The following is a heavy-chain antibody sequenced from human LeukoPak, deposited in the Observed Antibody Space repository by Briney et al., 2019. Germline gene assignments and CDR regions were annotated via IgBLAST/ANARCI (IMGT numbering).Heavy chain of an antibody. CDR1: GFTFSGSA. V-gene: IGHV3-73*01. J-gene: IGHJ4*02. D-gene: IGHD2-8*01. CDR2: IRSKANSYAT. Sequence: GGSLKLSCAASGFTFSGSAMHWVRQASGKGLEWVGRIRSKANSYATAYAASVKGRFTISRDDSKNTLYLQMNSLRDEDSAAYYCARVYLERLTAGYFDHWGQGTLVTVSS. CDR3: ARVYLERLTAGYFDH.